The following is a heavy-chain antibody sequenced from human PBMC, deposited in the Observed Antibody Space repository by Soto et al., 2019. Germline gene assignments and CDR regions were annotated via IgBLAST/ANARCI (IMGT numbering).Heavy chain of an antibody. CDR3: ARDSRLGYYWYFDL. V-gene: IGHV4-59*01. Sequence: SETLSLTCTVSGGSISSYYWSWIRQPPGKGLEWIGYIYYSGSTNYNPSLKSRVTISVDTSKNQFSLKLSSVTAADTAVYYCARDSRLGYYWYFDLWGRGTLVTVS. CDR2: IYYSGST. J-gene: IGHJ2*01. CDR1: GGSISSYY. D-gene: IGHD3-22*01.